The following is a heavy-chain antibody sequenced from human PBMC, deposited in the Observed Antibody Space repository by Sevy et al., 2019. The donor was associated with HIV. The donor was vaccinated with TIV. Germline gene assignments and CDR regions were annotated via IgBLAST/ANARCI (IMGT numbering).Heavy chain of an antibody. V-gene: IGHV3-30*18. Sequence: GGSLRLSCAASGFTFSSYGMHWVRQAPGKGLEWVAVISYDGSNKYYADSVKGRFTISRDNSKNTLYLQMNSLRAEDTVVYYCAKGPYYGGNSVLDYWGQGTLVTVSS. CDR1: GFTFSSYG. CDR2: ISYDGSNK. J-gene: IGHJ4*02. D-gene: IGHD4-17*01. CDR3: AKGPYYGGNSVLDY.